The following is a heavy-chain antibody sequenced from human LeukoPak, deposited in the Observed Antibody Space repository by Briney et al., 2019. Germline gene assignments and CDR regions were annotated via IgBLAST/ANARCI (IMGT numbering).Heavy chain of an antibody. Sequence: GGSLRLSCAASGFSVSSNFMTWVRQAPGKGLEWLSVIFSGGSTYYADSVKGRFTISRDNVKNTLYLQMNSLGADDTAMYYCAFPRSDSWGQGTLVTVSS. V-gene: IGHV3-53*01. D-gene: IGHD2-21*01. CDR2: IFSGGST. J-gene: IGHJ4*02. CDR1: GFSVSSNF. CDR3: AFPRSDS.